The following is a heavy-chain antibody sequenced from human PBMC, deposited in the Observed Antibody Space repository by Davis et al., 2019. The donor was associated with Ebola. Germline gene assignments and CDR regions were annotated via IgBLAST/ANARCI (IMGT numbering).Heavy chain of an antibody. CDR3: AKDAKQWLDNAFDI. Sequence: GGSLRLSCAASGFTFSSYGMHWVRQAPGKGLEWVAVIWYDGSNKYYADSVKGRFTISRDNSKNTLYLQMNSLRAEDTAVYYCAKDAKQWLDNAFDIWGQGTMVTVSS. CDR1: GFTFSSYG. CDR2: IWYDGSNK. D-gene: IGHD6-19*01. J-gene: IGHJ3*02. V-gene: IGHV3-33*06.